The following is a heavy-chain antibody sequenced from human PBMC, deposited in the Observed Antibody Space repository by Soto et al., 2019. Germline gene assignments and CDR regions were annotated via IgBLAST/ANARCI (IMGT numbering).Heavy chain of an antibody. Sequence: QVQLQESGPGLVKPSQTLSLTCTVSGGSIGSGSYYWSWIRQHPGKGLEWIGYINYSGSTFYIPSLQSRVTTSIATSTNQFSLKLSSVTAADTAVYYCARAGYDRDGGGYYYFDYWGQGTLVTVSS. V-gene: IGHV4-31*03. CDR2: INYSGST. D-gene: IGHD3-22*01. CDR3: ARAGYDRDGGGYYYFDY. J-gene: IGHJ4*02. CDR1: GGSIGSGSYY.